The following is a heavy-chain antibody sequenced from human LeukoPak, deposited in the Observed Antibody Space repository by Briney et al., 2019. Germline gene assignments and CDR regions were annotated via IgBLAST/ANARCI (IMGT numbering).Heavy chain of an antibody. CDR1: GFTFSSYW. Sequence: PGASLRLSCAASGFTFSSYWMYWVRQAPGKGLLCVSRINPDGIGTTYADSVKGRFTISRDNAKNSLYLQMNSLRAEDTAVYYCAREPRGSCSSTSCYQGKGMDVWGQGTTVTVSS. CDR2: INPDGIGT. CDR3: AREPRGSCSSTSCYQGKGMDV. J-gene: IGHJ6*02. V-gene: IGHV3-74*03. D-gene: IGHD2-2*01.